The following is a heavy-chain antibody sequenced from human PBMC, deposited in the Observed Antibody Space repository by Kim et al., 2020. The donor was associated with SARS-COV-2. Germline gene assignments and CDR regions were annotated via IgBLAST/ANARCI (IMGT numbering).Heavy chain of an antibody. D-gene: IGHD2-8*01. V-gene: IGHV3-21*01. Sequence: GGSLRLSCEASGFTFSNYNMNWVRQAPGKGLEWVSSISSWSHYLYYIDSVKGRFTISRDNAKNSLYLQMNSLRAEDTAVYFCVREDEYTKSASFDCWGQG. CDR2: ISSWSHYL. CDR1: GFTFSNYN. CDR3: VREDEYTKSASFDC. J-gene: IGHJ4*02.